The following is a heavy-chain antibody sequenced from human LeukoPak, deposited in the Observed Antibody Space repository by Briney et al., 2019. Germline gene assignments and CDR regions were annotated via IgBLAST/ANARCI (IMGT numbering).Heavy chain of an antibody. Sequence: PSETLSLTCTVSGGSISSSSYYWGWIRQPPGKGLEWLGYVFYNGNSDYNPSLKSRVSISADMSKNLLSLKLTSVTAADTAVYYCARAHSNNWHIDYWGQGTLVTVSS. CDR2: VFYNGNS. V-gene: IGHV4-61*05. CDR1: GGSISSSSYY. D-gene: IGHD6-13*01. CDR3: ARAHSNNWHIDY. J-gene: IGHJ4*02.